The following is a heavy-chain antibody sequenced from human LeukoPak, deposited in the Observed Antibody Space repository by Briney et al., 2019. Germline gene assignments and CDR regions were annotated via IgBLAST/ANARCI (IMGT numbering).Heavy chain of an antibody. D-gene: IGHD6-13*01. CDR1: GFTFSSYA. CDR2: FSGSGGST. V-gene: IGHV3-23*01. J-gene: IGHJ4*02. CDR3: AKGRAAATTRKNYFDY. Sequence: GGSLGLSFAASGFTFSSYAMSWFRQAPGKGLEWVSAFSGSGGSTYYADSVKGRFTISRDNSKNTLYLQMNCLRAEDTAVYYCAKGRAAATTRKNYFDYWGQGTLVTVSS.